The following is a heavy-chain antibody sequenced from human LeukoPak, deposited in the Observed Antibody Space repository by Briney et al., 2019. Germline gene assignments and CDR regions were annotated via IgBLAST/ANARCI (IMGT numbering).Heavy chain of an antibody. Sequence: LRPSRSASGFTFSSYAISWVRQAPGMGVGWVSVISGNGRNTYYADSVTGQFTISRDNSKNTLNLQMSSLRAEDTAVYYCARASAANNHGPHLWGQGTLVTVSS. V-gene: IGHV3-23*01. CDR1: GFTFSSYA. J-gene: IGHJ5*02. CDR2: ISGNGRNT. D-gene: IGHD1/OR15-1a*01. CDR3: ARASAANNHGPHL.